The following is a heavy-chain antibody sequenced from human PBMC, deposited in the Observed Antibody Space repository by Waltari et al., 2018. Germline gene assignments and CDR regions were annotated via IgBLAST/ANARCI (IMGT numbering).Heavy chain of an antibody. Sequence: QVQLVQSGAEVKRPGASVKVSCKASGYSFTTSLIHWVRQAPGQRLEWMGWITAANGYTKYSQEFQDRVTITRDTSANTAYMELNSLRSEDMAVYYCAKGFTIFGVVTRPDAFDVWGQGTMVTVS. J-gene: IGHJ3*01. V-gene: IGHV1-3*03. CDR1: GYSFTTSL. CDR3: AKGFTIFGVVTRPDAFDV. D-gene: IGHD3-3*01. CDR2: ITAANGYT.